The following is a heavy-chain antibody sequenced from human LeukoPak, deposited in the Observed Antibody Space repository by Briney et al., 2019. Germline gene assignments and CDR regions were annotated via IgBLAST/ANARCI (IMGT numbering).Heavy chain of an antibody. J-gene: IGHJ4*02. CDR3: ARLDRYSSGWLPPDY. CDR1: GYTFTGYY. CDR2: INPNSGGT. D-gene: IGHD6-19*01. V-gene: IGHV1-2*02. Sequence: GASVKVSCKASGYTFTGYYMHWVRQAPGQGLEWMGWINPNSGGTNYAQKFQGRVTMTRDTSISTAYMELSRLRSDDTAVYYRARLDRYSSGWLPPDYWGQGTLVTVSS.